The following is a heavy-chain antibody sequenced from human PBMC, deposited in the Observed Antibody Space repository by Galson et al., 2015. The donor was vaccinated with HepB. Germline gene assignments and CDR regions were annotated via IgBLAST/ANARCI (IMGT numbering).Heavy chain of an antibody. V-gene: IGHV3-23*01. D-gene: IGHD2-15*01. CDR3: AKSFCSGRFCNMRSYYFDS. CDR1: GFTFSSYA. Sequence: SLRLSCAASGFTFSSYAMSWVRQAPRTGLEWVSSISGNSDTTYFAGSVKGRFTVSRDNSKNTLYLQMNSLKDEDTAVYYCAKSFCSGRFCNMRSYYFDSWGQGTLVTVSS. CDR2: ISGNSDTT. J-gene: IGHJ4*02.